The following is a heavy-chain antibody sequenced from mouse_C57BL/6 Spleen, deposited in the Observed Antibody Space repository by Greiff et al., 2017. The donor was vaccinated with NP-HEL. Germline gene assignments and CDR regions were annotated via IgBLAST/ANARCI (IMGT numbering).Heavy chain of an antibody. CDR3: TGGSGGAMDY. V-gene: IGHV1-15*01. J-gene: IGHJ4*01. Sequence: QVQLKESGAELVRPGASVTLSCKASGYTFTDYEMHWVKQTPVHGLAWIGAIDPETGGTAYNQKFKGKAILTADKSSSTAYMALRSLTAEDSAVYYSTGGSGGAMDYWGQGTSVTVSS. CDR1: GYTFTDYE. CDR2: IDPETGGT.